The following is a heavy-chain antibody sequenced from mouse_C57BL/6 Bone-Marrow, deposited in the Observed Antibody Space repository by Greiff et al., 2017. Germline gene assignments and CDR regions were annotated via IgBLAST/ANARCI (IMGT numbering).Heavy chain of an antibody. CDR1: GYTFTSYW. V-gene: IGHV1-61*01. D-gene: IGHD1-1*01. CDR2: IYPSDSET. J-gene: IGHJ4*01. CDR3: ARWDYYGSSYVGAMDY. Sequence: QVQLKQSGAELVRPGSSVKLSCKASGYTFTSYWMDWVKQRPGQGLEWIGNIYPSDSETHYNQKFKDKATLTVDKSSSTAYMQLSSLTSEDSAVYYCARWDYYGSSYVGAMDYWGQGTSVTVSS.